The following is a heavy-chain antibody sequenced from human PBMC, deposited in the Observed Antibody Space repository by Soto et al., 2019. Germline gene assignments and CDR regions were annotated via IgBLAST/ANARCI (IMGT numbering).Heavy chain of an antibody. Sequence: PSETLSLTCAVYGGSFSGYYWSWIRQPPGKGLEWIGEINHSGSTNYNPSLKSRVTISVDTSKNQFSLKLTSVTPADTAIYYCARVKRSTSRLDPWGQGTLVTVS. CDR1: GGSFSGYY. V-gene: IGHV4-34*01. CDR2: INHSGST. CDR3: ARVKRSTSRLDP. J-gene: IGHJ5*02. D-gene: IGHD1-26*01.